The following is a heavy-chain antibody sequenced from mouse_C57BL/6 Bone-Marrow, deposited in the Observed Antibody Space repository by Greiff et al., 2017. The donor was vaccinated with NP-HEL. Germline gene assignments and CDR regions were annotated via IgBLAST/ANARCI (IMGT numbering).Heavy chain of an antibody. V-gene: IGHV1-69*01. CDR3: AIYYYGRGAVDY. D-gene: IGHD1-1*01. Sequence: VQLQHPGAELVMPGASVKLSCKASGYTFTSYWMHWVKQRPGQGLEWIGEIDPSDSYTNYNQKFKGKSTLTVDKSSSTAYMQLSSLTSEYSAVDYCAIYYYGRGAVDYWGQGTSVTVSS. CDR1: GYTFTSYW. J-gene: IGHJ4*01. CDR2: IDPSDSYT.